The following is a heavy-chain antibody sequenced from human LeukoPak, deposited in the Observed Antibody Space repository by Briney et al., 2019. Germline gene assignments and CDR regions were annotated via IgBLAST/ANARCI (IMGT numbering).Heavy chain of an antibody. Sequence: GGSLRLSCAASRFTFSNYWMSWVRQAPGKGLEWVANIKQDGGEKYYVDSVKGRFTISRGNAKNSLYLQMNSLRAEDTAVYYCATDHLRVGATGASDTWGQGTMVTVSS. CDR3: ATDHLRVGATGASDT. J-gene: IGHJ3*02. CDR2: IKQDGGEK. V-gene: IGHV3-7*05. CDR1: RFTFSNYW. D-gene: IGHD1-26*01.